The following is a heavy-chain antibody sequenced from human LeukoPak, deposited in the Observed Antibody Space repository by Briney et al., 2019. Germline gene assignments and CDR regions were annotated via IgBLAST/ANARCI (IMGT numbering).Heavy chain of an antibody. CDR3: ARGPSENNGDVAN. D-gene: IGHD1-14*01. CDR2: LNNDGTDT. CDR1: GFTFSSYW. J-gene: IGHJ4*02. V-gene: IGHV3-74*01. Sequence: GESLRLSCAASGFTFSSYWMHWVRQAPGKGLFWVARLNNDGTDTYYADSVKGRFAISRDNAKNTVYLQINSLTAEDTAVYYCARGPSENNGDVANWGQGTLVTVSS.